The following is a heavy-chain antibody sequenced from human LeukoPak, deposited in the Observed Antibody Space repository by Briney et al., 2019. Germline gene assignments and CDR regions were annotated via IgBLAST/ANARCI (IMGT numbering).Heavy chain of an antibody. CDR2: ISSDSSTI. CDR3: ANTEYQRLGTDY. Sequence: PGGSLRLSCAASGFTFSDYYMSWLRQAPGKRLEWVSYISSDSSTIYYADSVKGRFTISRDNAKNSLYLQMNSLRIEDTAVYYCANTEYQRLGTDYWGQGTLVTVSS. D-gene: IGHD2-2*01. CDR1: GFTFSDYY. V-gene: IGHV3-11*04. J-gene: IGHJ4*02.